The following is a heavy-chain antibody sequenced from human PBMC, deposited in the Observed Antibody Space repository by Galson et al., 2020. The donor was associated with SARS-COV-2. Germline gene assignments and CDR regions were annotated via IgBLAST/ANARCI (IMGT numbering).Heavy chain of an antibody. CDR2: ITYDGSNK. V-gene: IGHV3-30-3*01. CDR1: GFTFSSYA. Sequence: TGGSLRLSCAASGFTFSSYAMHWVRQSPGKGQDWVAVITYDGSNKYYADSVNGRFTISRDNSKNTLYLQMNSLRAEDTAVYYCARDTYDYVWGSYHFNYWGQGTLVTVSS. D-gene: IGHD3-16*02. CDR3: ARDTYDYVWGSYHFNY. J-gene: IGHJ4*02.